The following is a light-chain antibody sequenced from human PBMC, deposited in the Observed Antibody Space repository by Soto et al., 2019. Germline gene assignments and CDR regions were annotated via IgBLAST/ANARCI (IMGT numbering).Light chain of an antibody. CDR3: QQYDSWPRT. V-gene: IGKV3-15*01. Sequence: ETVMTQSPASLSVSPGETATLSCRASQRVGVNLAWYQQKPGQAPRLLIYHASTRATGVPARFSGSGSGTDFTLTISSLQSEDIAFFYCQQYDSWPRTFGQGTKVEIK. CDR2: HAS. J-gene: IGKJ1*01. CDR1: QRVGVN.